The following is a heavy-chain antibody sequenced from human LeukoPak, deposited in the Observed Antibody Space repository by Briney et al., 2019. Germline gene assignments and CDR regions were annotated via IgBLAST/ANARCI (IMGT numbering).Heavy chain of an antibody. D-gene: IGHD4-23*01. CDR1: GGTFSSYA. CDR2: IIPILCIA. CDR3: ARAEDDYGGKVGTWYFDL. V-gene: IGHV1-69*10. J-gene: IGHJ2*01. Sequence: VTDSFKASGGTFSSYAISWVRQAPGQGLDWMGRIIPILCIANYAQIFHCTVPITADKSPSTAFMELSTLRSEDTAVYYCARAEDDYGGKVGTWYFDLWGRGTPASVSS.